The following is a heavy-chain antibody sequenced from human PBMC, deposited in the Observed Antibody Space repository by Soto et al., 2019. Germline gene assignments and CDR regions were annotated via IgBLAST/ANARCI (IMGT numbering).Heavy chain of an antibody. D-gene: IGHD6-19*01. CDR2: ISSSSSYI. CDR3: ARDLGSGWSNWCDP. Sequence: EVQLVESGGGLVKPGGSLRLSCAASGFTFSSYSMNWVRQAPGKGLEWVSSISSSSSYIYYADSVKGRFTISRDNDKNSPYLQRNSLRAEDTAVHYCARDLGSGWSNWCDPGGQGTLVTVSS. J-gene: IGHJ5*02. CDR1: GFTFSSYS. V-gene: IGHV3-21*01.